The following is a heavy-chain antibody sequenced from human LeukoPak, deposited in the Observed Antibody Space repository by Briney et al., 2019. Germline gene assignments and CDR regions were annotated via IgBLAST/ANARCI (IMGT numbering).Heavy chain of an antibody. Sequence: GGSLRLSCAASGFTFSNVWMSWVRQAPGKGLEWMGRIKRKTDSGTTDYAAPVKGRFTISRDDSKNTLHLQMNSLNSEDTAVYYCAKAGLGYYDSSGYLLHWGQGTLVTVSS. D-gene: IGHD3-22*01. J-gene: IGHJ4*02. CDR3: AKAGLGYYDSSGYLLH. V-gene: IGHV3-15*01. CDR1: GFTFSNVW. CDR2: IKRKTDSGTT.